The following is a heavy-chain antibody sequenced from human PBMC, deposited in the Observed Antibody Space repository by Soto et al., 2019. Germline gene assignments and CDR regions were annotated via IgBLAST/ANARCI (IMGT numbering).Heavy chain of an antibody. CDR3: AKYSENGEHGDWLDP. V-gene: IGHV3-30*18. CDR1: GFTFSNYG. Sequence: QVQLVESGGGVVQPGRSLRLSCAASGFTFSNYGMHWVRLAPGKGLEWVAGISFDGSKKYYADSVKGRFTISRDNSWHTLFLQMNGLRAEDTALYYCAKYSENGEHGDWLDPWGPGTLVTVSS. D-gene: IGHD4-17*01. CDR2: ISFDGSKK. J-gene: IGHJ5*02.